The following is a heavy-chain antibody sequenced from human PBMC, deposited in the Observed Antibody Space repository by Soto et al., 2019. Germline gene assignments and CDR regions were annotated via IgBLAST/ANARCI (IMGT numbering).Heavy chain of an antibody. D-gene: IGHD6-13*01. CDR2: IYYSGST. J-gene: IGHJ5*02. CDR3: ARGSSCGLGSIDSSRVFDP. CDR1: GGSISSGGYY. V-gene: IGHV4-31*03. Sequence: QVQLQESGPGLVKPSQTLSLTCTVSGGSISSGGYYWSWIRQHPGKGLEWIGYIYYSGSTYYNPSLKSRVTISVDTAKNPFSLKLSSVTAADTAVYYCARGSSCGLGSIDSSRVFDPWGQGTLVTVSS.